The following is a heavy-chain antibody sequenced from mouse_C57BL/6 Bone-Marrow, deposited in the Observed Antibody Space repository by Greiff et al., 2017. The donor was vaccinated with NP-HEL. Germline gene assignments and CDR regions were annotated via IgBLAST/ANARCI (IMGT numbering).Heavy chain of an antibody. CDR2: IYPGSGST. CDR1: GYTFTSYW. CDR3: ARRRDYGNFFYAMDY. V-gene: IGHV1-55*01. J-gene: IGHJ4*01. Sequence: QVQLQQPGAELVKPGASVKMSCKASGYTFTSYWITWVKQRPGQGLEWIGDIYPGSGSTNYNEKFKSKATLTVDKSSSTAYMQLSSLTSEDSAVYYCARRRDYGNFFYAMDYWGQGTSVTVSS. D-gene: IGHD2-1*01.